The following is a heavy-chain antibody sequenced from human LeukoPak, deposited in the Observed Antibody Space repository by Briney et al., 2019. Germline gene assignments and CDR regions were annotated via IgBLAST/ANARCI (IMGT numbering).Heavy chain of an antibody. J-gene: IGHJ4*02. CDR1: GYIFINYG. D-gene: IGHD6-19*01. CDR2: ISGYNGNT. V-gene: IGHV1-18*01. CDR3: ARDLSSGWTTD. Sequence: GASVKVSCKASGYIFINYGISWVRQAPGQGLEWMGWISGYNGNTNYAQKLQGRVTMTIDTSTSTAYMELRSLRSDDTAVYYCARDLSSGWTTDWGQGTLVTVSS.